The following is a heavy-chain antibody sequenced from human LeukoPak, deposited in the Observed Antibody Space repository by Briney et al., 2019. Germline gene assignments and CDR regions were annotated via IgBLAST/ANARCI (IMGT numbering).Heavy chain of an antibody. J-gene: IGHJ6*02. Sequence: SETLSLTCAVYGGSFSGYYWSWIRQPPGKGLEWIGEINHSGSTNYNPSLKSRVTISVDMSKNQISLKLSSVTAADTAVYYCARVGLTSPPYYGMDVWGQGTTVTVSS. CDR3: ARVGLTSPPYYGMDV. CDR1: GGSFSGYY. D-gene: IGHD1/OR15-1a*01. CDR2: INHSGST. V-gene: IGHV4-34*01.